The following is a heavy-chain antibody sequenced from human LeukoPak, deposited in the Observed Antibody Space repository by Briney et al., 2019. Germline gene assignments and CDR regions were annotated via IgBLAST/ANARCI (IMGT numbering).Heavy chain of an antibody. J-gene: IGHJ4*02. Sequence: ASVTVSCMASGYTLTNYNITWVRQAPGQGLEWMGWINTYKGDTLYAQKFQGRVTMTADTSTNTAYMELRSLRFDDTAVYYCAREFGHCYGDNCFYFFDTWGQGFRVTVSS. CDR1: GYTLTNYN. V-gene: IGHV1-18*01. CDR3: AREFGHCYGDNCFYFFDT. D-gene: IGHD4-23*01. CDR2: INTYKGDT.